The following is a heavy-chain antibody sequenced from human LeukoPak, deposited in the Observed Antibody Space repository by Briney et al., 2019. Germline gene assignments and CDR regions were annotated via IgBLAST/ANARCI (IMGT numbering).Heavy chain of an antibody. V-gene: IGHV3-23*01. CDR2: ISGSGGST. Sequence: PGGSLRLSRAASGFTFSSYAMSWVRQAPGKGLEWVSAISGSGGSTYYADSVKGRFTISRDNSKNTLYLQMESLRAEDTAVYYCAKDIPLRYFDWLPKADYWGQGTLVTVSS. D-gene: IGHD3-9*01. CDR1: GFTFSSYA. J-gene: IGHJ4*02. CDR3: AKDIPLRYFDWLPKADY.